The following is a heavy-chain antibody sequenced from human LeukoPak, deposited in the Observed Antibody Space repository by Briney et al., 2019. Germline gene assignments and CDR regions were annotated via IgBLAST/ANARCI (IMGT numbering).Heavy chain of an antibody. D-gene: IGHD4-23*01. CDR3: ARGFSHGNSYYFCYMDV. CDR2: ISSTCTNI. V-gene: IGHV3-48*03. J-gene: IGHJ6*03. Sequence: GGSLRLSCAASGFTFSSYEMNWVRQAPGKGLWRVSYISSTCTNIYYADSLKGPFTISRDNANNSLYLQMNSLRAEDTALYYCARGFSHGNSYYFCYMDVWRKGTTVSVSS. CDR1: GFTFSSYE.